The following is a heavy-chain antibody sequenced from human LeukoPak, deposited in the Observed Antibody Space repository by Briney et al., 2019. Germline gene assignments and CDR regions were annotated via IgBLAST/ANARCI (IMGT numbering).Heavy chain of an antibody. CDR1: GFTFSSYS. Sequence: GGSLRLSCAASGFTFSSYSMNWVRRAPGKGLEWVSYISSSSSMIYYADSVKGRFTISRDNAKNSLYLQMNSLRAEDTAVYYCARIMTTVTTVEYWGQGTLVTVSS. J-gene: IGHJ4*02. CDR3: ARIMTTVTTVEY. D-gene: IGHD4-17*01. V-gene: IGHV3-48*01. CDR2: ISSSSSMI.